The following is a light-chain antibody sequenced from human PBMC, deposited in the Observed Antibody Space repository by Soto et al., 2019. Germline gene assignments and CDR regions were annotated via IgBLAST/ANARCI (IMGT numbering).Light chain of an antibody. J-gene: IGKJ1*01. CDR2: GAS. V-gene: IGKV3-20*01. Sequence: EIVLTQSPGTLSLSPGERATLSCRASQSINNNYLAWYQQKRGQAPRLLIYGASSRATGIPDRFSGSGSGTDFTLSMSRLEPEDFAVYYCQQYGGSPRTFGQGTKVEIK. CDR3: QQYGGSPRT. CDR1: QSINNNY.